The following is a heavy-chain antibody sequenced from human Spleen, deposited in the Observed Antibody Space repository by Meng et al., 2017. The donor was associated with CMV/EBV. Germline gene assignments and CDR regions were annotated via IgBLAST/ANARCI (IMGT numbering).Heavy chain of an antibody. CDR1: GSVSGYH. D-gene: IGHD6-6*01. V-gene: IGHV4-34*01. CDR3: ARGLLEKYSSSLSYYFDY. J-gene: IGHJ4*02. Sequence: GSVSGYHWSWIRQPPGKGLEWSGEINHSGSTNYNPSLKSRVTISVDTSKNQFSLKLSSVTAADTAVYYCARGLLEKYSSSLSYYFDYWGQGTLVTVSS. CDR2: INHSGST.